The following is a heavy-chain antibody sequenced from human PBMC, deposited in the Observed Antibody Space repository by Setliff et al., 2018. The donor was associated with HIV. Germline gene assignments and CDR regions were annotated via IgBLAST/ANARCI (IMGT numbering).Heavy chain of an antibody. CDR1: GGSIVRYY. CDR2: IYTNGAT. CDR3: AKDRGQCFDL. D-gene: IGHD3-10*01. Sequence: SETLSLTCTVSGGSIVRYYWNWIRQSAGKGLEWIGRIYTNGATSYNPSLRSRVTMSVDTSKKQLSLRLTSVSAADTAVYYCAKDRGQCFDLWGRGTLVTVSS. J-gene: IGHJ2*01. V-gene: IGHV4-4*07.